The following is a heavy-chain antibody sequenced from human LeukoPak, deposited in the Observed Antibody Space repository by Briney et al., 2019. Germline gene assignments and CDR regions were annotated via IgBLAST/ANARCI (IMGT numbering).Heavy chain of an antibody. CDR1: GFTFSSYA. D-gene: IGHD3-3*01. CDR3: AREGYDFRYYMDV. CDR2: ISFHGIDA. V-gene: IGHV3-30*04. Sequence: PGTSLRLSCAASGFTFSSYAIHWVRQAPGKGLEWVAVISFHGIDAFYADSVKGRFTISRDNAKNSLYLQMNSLRAEDTAVYYCAREGYDFRYYMDVWGKGTTVTVSS. J-gene: IGHJ6*03.